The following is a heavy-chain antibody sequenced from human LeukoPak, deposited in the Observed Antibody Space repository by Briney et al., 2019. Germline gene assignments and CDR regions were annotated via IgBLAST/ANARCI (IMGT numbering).Heavy chain of an antibody. CDR2: ITSAGAP. CDR1: GFTFSNYA. J-gene: IGHJ3*01. V-gene: IGHV3-23*01. CDR3: ARDPNGDYIGAFEF. Sequence: PGGSLRLSCAASGFTFSNYAVMWVRQAPGQGLEWVSAITSAGAPRYADSVKGRFTISRDNSKNTLYLQMNGLRAEDTAQYFCARDPNGDYIGAFEFWGQGTGVTVSS. D-gene: IGHD4-17*01.